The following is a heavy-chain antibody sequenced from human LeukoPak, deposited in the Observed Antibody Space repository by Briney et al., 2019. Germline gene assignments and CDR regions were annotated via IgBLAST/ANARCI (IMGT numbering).Heavy chain of an antibody. CDR3: ARGLAAAGRGGVFDY. CDR1: GFTFSNAW. Sequence: GGSLRLSCAASGFTFSNAWMSWVRQAPGKGLEWVSSISSSSSYIYYADSVKGRFTISRDNAKNSLYLQMNSLRAEDTAVYYCARGLAAAGRGGVFDYWGQGTLVTVSS. J-gene: IGHJ4*02. V-gene: IGHV3-21*01. D-gene: IGHD6-13*01. CDR2: ISSSSSYI.